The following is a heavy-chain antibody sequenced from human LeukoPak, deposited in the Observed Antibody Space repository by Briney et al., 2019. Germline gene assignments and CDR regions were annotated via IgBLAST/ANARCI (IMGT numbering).Heavy chain of an antibody. CDR1: GGTFSSYA. Sequence: SVKVSCKASGGTFSSYAISWVRQAPGQGLEWMGGIISIFGTANYAQKFQGRVTITTDESTSTAYMELSSLRSEDTAVYYCARGHYAYYYDSSGYYFDYWGQGTLVTVSS. CDR2: IISIFGTA. V-gene: IGHV1-69*05. J-gene: IGHJ4*02. D-gene: IGHD3-22*01. CDR3: ARGHYAYYYDSSGYYFDY.